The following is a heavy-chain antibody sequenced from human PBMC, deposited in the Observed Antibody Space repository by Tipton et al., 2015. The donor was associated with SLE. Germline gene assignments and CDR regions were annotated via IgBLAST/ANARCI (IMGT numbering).Heavy chain of an antibody. CDR2: MNPNSGNT. Sequence: QVQLVQSGAEVKKPGASVKVSCKAFGYTFTSYDINWVRQATGQGLGWMGWMNPNSGNTGYAQKFQGRVTMTRNTSVSTAYMELSSLRSEDTAVYYCARVGRDYDFWSGSDYYGMDVWGQGTTVTVSS. V-gene: IGHV1-8*02. CDR1: GYTFTSYD. CDR3: ARVGRDYDFWSGSDYYGMDV. J-gene: IGHJ6*02. D-gene: IGHD3-3*01.